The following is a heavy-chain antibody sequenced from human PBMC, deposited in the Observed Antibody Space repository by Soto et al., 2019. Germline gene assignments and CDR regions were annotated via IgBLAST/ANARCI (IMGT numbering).Heavy chain of an antibody. D-gene: IGHD2-15*01. Sequence: QVQLVESGGGVVQPGRSLRLSCAASGFTFSSYGMHWVRQAPGKGLEWVAVISYDGSNKYYADSVKGRFTISRDNSKNPLYLNMNRLRAEDTAVYYCAKDIGDCSGGSCYVDAYYMDVWGKGTTVTVSS. CDR3: AKDIGDCSGGSCYVDAYYMDV. CDR1: GFTFSSYG. CDR2: ISYDGSNK. J-gene: IGHJ6*03. V-gene: IGHV3-30*18.